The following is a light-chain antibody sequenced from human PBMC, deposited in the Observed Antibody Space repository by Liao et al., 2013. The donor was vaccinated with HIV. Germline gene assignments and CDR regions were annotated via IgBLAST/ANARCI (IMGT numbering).Light chain of an antibody. V-gene: IGLV3-1*01. J-gene: IGLJ1*01. Sequence: SYEVTQPPSVSVSPGQTASITCSGDKLGDKYASWYQQKPGQSPVLVIYQDTERPSGIPERFSGSASGNTATLTITGTQAMDEADYYCQAWDSTSAWKVFGTGTKVTVL. CDR3: QAWDSTSAWKV. CDR2: QDT. CDR1: KLGDKY.